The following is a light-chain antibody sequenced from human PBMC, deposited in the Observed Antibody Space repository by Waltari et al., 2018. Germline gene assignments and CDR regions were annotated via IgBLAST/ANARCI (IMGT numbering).Light chain of an antibody. V-gene: IGLV3-25*03. Sequence: SYELTQPPSVSVSPGQTATITCSGDALPGQYAYWYQQKPGQGPRLVIYKDNQRPSGIPERCSGCTAGTRVTLTISGVQAEDEADYYCQSADSSGAYKVFGTGTKVSVL. CDR3: QSADSSGAYKV. J-gene: IGLJ1*01. CDR1: ALPGQY. CDR2: KDN.